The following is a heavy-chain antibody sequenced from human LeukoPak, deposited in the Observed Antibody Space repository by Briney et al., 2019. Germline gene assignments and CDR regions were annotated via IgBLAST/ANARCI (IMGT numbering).Heavy chain of an antibody. J-gene: IGHJ6*03. Sequence: GASVKVSCKASGYTFTGYYMHWVRQAPGQGLEWMGWINPNSGGTNYAQKFQGRVTMTRDTSISTAYMELSRLRSDDTAVYYCARAQYSLNYYYYYYMDVWGKGTTVTVSS. CDR3: ARAQYSLNYYYYYYMDV. D-gene: IGHD6-6*01. CDR2: INPNSGGT. V-gene: IGHV1-2*02. CDR1: GYTFTGYY.